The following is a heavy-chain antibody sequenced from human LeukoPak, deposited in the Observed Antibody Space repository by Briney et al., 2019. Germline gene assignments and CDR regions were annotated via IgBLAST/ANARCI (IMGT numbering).Heavy chain of an antibody. V-gene: IGHV1-46*01. CDR2: INPSDGST. CDR3: ARGSGYSSGWHEIDY. J-gene: IGHJ4*02. Sequence: ASVKVSCKASGYTFTSYYIHWVRQAPGQGLEWMAIINPSDGSTSYSQKFRGRVTMTRDTSTSTVYMEMCSLRSEDTAVYYCARGSGYSSGWHEIDYWGQGTLVTVSS. CDR1: GYTFTSYY. D-gene: IGHD6-19*01.